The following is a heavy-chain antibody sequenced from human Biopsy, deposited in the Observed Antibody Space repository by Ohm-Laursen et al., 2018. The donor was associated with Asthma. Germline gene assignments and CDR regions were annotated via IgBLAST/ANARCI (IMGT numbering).Heavy chain of an antibody. V-gene: IGHV1-69*13. D-gene: IGHD2-2*01. Sequence: SVKVSCKSLGGTLNTLVIRWVRQAPGKGLEWMGGFDPDFGTTTYPQKFQGRVTITADDSTSTVYMELSSLRSEDAAVYYCARKAGSCISRTCYSLDFWGQGTLVTVSS. CDR1: GGTLNTLV. CDR2: FDPDFGTT. CDR3: ARKAGSCISRTCYSLDF. J-gene: IGHJ4*02.